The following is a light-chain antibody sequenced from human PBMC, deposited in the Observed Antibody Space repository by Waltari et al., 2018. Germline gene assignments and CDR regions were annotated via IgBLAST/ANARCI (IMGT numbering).Light chain of an antibody. Sequence: SYELTQPPSVSVSPGQTARITCSGDALPKQYAYWYQQKPGQAPVLVIYKDSVRPSGIPERFSGSSSGTTVTLTISGVQAEDEADYYCQSADSSRTYPVVFGGGTKLTVL. V-gene: IGLV3-25*03. CDR1: ALPKQY. CDR2: KDS. CDR3: QSADSSRTYPVV. J-gene: IGLJ2*01.